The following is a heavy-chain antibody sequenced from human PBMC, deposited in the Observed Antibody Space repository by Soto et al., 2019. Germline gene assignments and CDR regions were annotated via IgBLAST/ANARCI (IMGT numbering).Heavy chain of an antibody. Sequence: PSETLSLTCTVSGGSISSGGYYWSWIRQHPGKGLEWIGYIYYSGSTYYNPSLKSRVTISVDTSKNQFSLKLSSVTAADTAVYYCARNSELASSDFWSGYYILDYWGQGTLVTVSS. D-gene: IGHD3-3*01. CDR2: IYYSGST. CDR3: ARNSELASSDFWSGYYILDY. V-gene: IGHV4-31*03. J-gene: IGHJ4*02. CDR1: GGSISSGGYY.